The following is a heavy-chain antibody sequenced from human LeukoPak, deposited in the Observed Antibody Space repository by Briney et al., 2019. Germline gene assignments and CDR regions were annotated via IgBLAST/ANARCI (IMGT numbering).Heavy chain of an antibody. CDR3: ARRYCSGGSCYDWFDP. CDR2: ISSSSIYI. Sequence: GGSLRLSCAASGFTFSSYSMNWVRQAPGKGLEWVSSISSSSIYIYYADSLKGRFTISRDNAKNSLYLQMNSLRAEDTAVYYCARRYCSGGSCYDWFDPWGQGALVTVSS. V-gene: IGHV3-21*01. CDR1: GFTFSSYS. D-gene: IGHD2-15*01. J-gene: IGHJ5*02.